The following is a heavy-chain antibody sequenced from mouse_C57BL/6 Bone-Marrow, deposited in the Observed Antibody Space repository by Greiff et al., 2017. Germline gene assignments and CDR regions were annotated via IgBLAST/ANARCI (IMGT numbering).Heavy chain of an antibody. Sequence: QVQLQQSGAELVQPGVSVKISCKASGYAFSNYWMHWVKPRPGRGLEWIGQLFPGDGDANYNGKFQGKATLAADKSSSTAYMQLSSLTSENSAVYFCARGGYWGQGTTLTVAS. J-gene: IGHJ2*01. CDR2: LFPGDGDA. V-gene: IGHV1-80*01. CDR3: ARGGY. CDR1: GYAFSNYW.